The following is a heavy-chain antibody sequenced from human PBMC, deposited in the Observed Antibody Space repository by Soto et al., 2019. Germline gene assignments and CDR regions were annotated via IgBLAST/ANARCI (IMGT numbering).Heavy chain of an antibody. V-gene: IGHV4-59*01. D-gene: IGHD1-26*01. CDR1: GGSISSYY. CDR3: ARASRIYSIVGATRGWFDP. CDR2: IYYSGST. Sequence: SETLSLTCTVSGGSISSYYWSWIRQPPGKGLEWIGYIYYSGSTNYNPSLKSRVTTSVDTSKNQFSLKLSSVTAADTAVYYCARASRIYSIVGATRGWFDPWGQGTLVTVSS. J-gene: IGHJ5*02.